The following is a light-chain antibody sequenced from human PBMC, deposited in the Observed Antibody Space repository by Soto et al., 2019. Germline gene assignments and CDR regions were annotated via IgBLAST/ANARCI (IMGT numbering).Light chain of an antibody. J-gene: IGKJ1*01. V-gene: IGKV1-5*01. CDR3: QHYNSYPWT. CDR2: DAS. CDR1: QSISSC. Sequence: DIQMTQSPSTLSASVGDRVTITCRTSQSISSCLAWYQQKPGKAPKLLIYDASILQSGVPSRFSGSGSGTEFTLTISSLQPDDFATYYCQHYNSYPWTFGQGTKVEIK.